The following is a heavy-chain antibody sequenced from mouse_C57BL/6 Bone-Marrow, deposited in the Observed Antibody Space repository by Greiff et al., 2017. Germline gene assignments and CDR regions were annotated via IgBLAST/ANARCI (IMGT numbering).Heavy chain of an antibody. Sequence: VQLQQSGAELVRPGASVKLSCTASGYNIKDDYMHWVKQRPEQGLEWIGWIDPENGDTEYASKFQGKATITADTSSNTAYLQLSSLTSEDTAVYYGTPITTVVVDYWGQGTTLTVSS. V-gene: IGHV14-4*01. CDR3: TPITTVVVDY. D-gene: IGHD1-1*01. J-gene: IGHJ2*01. CDR2: IDPENGDT. CDR1: GYNIKDDY.